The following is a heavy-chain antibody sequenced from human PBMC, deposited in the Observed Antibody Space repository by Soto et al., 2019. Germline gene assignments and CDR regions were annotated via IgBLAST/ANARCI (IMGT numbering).Heavy chain of an antibody. V-gene: IGHV1-69*01. CDR2: IIPMIGAT. Sequence: QVQLVQSGSEVKKPGSSVKVSCKASGGTFSDYTMSWLRQASGRGLEWMGGIIPMIGATINAQKLKGRLTITADQSTGTVYMELNSLRSDDAAVYYCARYWSAGTLYGAFDIWGQGTEVTVSP. D-gene: IGHD2-15*01. CDR1: GGTFSDYT. CDR3: ARYWSAGTLYGAFDI. J-gene: IGHJ3*02.